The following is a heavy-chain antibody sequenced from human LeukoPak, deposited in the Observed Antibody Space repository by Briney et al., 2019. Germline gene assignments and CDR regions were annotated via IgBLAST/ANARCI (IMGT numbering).Heavy chain of an antibody. J-gene: IGHJ6*02. Sequence: ASVTVSCTASGYMFSSYGMSWVRQAPGQGPEWMGWISSYNGNTKYAQKMQGRVSMTTDTSTRTAYMEMRSLRSDDTAVYYCARDRRPRRNGNYDYRNGMDVWGQGTSVTVSS. CDR3: ARDRRPRRNGNYDYRNGMDV. D-gene: IGHD3-3*01. CDR2: ISSYNGNT. V-gene: IGHV1-18*01. CDR1: GYMFSSYG.